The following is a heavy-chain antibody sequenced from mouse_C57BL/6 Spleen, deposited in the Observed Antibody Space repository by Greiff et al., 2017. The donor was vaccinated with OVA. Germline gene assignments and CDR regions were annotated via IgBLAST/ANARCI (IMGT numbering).Heavy chain of an antibody. CDR1: GYTFTDYN. V-gene: IGHV1-22*01. J-gene: IGHJ2*01. CDR2: INPNNGGT. D-gene: IGHD1-1*01. CDR3: ARSLTTVVPYYFDY. Sequence: EVQLQQSGPELVKPGASVKISCKASGYTFTDYNMHWVKQSHGKSLEWIGYINPNNGGTSYNQKFKGKATLTVNKSSSTAYMELRSLTSEDSAVYYCARSLTTVVPYYFDYWGQGTTLTVSS.